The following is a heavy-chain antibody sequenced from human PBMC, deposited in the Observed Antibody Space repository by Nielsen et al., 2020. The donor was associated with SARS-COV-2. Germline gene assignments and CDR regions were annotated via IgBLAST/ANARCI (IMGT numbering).Heavy chain of an antibody. Sequence: SETLSLTCTVSGGSISSGGYYWSWIRQHPGKGLEWIGYIYYSGSTNYNPSLKSRVTISVDTSKNQFSLKLSSVTAADTAVYYCARQVRRRIAANYYYYMDVWGKGTTVTVSS. V-gene: IGHV4-61*08. J-gene: IGHJ6*03. CDR1: GGSISSGGYY. CDR2: IYYSGST. CDR3: ARQVRRRIAANYYYYMDV. D-gene: IGHD6-13*01.